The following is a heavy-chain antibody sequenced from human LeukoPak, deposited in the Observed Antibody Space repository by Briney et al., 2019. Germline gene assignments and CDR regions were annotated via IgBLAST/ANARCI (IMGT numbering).Heavy chain of an antibody. CDR1: GYTFTGYY. Sequence: ASVKVSCKASGYTFTGYYMHWVRQAPGQGLEWMGWISAYNGNTNYAQKLQGRVTMTTDTSTSTAYMELRSLRSDDTAVYYCARDLMNAWIQLWPLNYYYGMDVWGQGTTVTVSS. CDR3: ARDLMNAWIQLWPLNYYYGMDV. J-gene: IGHJ6*02. V-gene: IGHV1-18*04. D-gene: IGHD5-18*01. CDR2: ISAYNGNT.